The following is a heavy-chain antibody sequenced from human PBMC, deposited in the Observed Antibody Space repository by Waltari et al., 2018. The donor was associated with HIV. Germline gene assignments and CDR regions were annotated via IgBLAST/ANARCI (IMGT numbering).Heavy chain of an antibody. D-gene: IGHD2-8*01. J-gene: IGHJ6*02. CDR3: ARRPRMAAFYLYYGMDV. Sequence: QLQLQQSGPGLVKPSETLSLTCTVSGGSVINSDYYWAFIRQSPGTGLEWIGNIYYKGPTFYNPSLKSRVTMSADLSRNQFSLRLNSVTAADTAIYYCARRPRMAAFYLYYGMDVWGQGTTVTVS. CDR2: IYYKGPT. CDR1: GGSVINSDYY. V-gene: IGHV4-39*01.